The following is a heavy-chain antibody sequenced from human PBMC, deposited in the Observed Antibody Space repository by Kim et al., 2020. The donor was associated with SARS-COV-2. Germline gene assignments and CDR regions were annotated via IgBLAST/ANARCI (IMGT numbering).Heavy chain of an antibody. Sequence: GESLKISCKGSGYSFASYWIGWVRQMPGKGLEWMGVIYPGDSDTRYNPSFQGQVTISVDRSISTAYLQWSSLKASDTAMYYCARQDGAARFYFDYWGQGTLVTVSS. CDR3: ARQDGAARFYFDY. J-gene: IGHJ4*02. CDR1: GYSFASYW. V-gene: IGHV5-51*01. CDR2: IYPGDSDT. D-gene: IGHD6-6*01.